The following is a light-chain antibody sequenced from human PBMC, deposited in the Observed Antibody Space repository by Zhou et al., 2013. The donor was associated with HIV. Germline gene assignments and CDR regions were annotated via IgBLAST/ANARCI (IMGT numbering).Light chain of an antibody. V-gene: IGKV2-30*01. J-gene: IGKJ5*01. CDR3: LQHNLYPIT. CDR1: QSLVYSDGNTY. Sequence: DVVMTQSPLSLPVTLGQPASISCRSSQSLVYSDGNTYLNWFQQKPGKAPKRLIQDGVPSRFSGSRSGTEFTLTISSLQPEDFATYFCLQHNLYPITFGQGTRLEIK.